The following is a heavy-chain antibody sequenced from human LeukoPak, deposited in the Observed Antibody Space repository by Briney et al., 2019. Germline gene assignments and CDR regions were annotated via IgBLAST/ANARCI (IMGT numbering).Heavy chain of an antibody. V-gene: IGHV1-24*01. D-gene: IGHD3-3*01. CDR3: ATSTIFGVDPPYYYYGMDV. J-gene: IGHJ6*02. CDR1: GYTLTELS. Sequence: ASVAVSCKVSGYTLTELSMHWVRQAPGKGLEWMGGFDPEDGETIYAQKFQGRVTMTEDTSTDTAYMELSSLRSEDTAVYYCATSTIFGVDPPYYYYGMDVWGQGTTVTVSS. CDR2: FDPEDGET.